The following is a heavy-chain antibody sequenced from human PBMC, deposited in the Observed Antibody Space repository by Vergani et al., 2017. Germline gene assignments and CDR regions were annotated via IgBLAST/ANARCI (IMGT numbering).Heavy chain of an antibody. CDR1: GYTFTSYA. Sequence: QVQLVQSGSELKKPGASVKVSCKASGYTFTSYAMNWVRQAPGQGLEWMGWINTNTGNPTYAQGFKGRFVFSLDTSVSTAYLQFSSLKAEDTAVYYCARDSRTTYYDILTGSRPYYYYGMDVWGQGTTVTVSS. J-gene: IGHJ6*02. CDR3: ARDSRTTYYDILTGSRPYYYYGMDV. D-gene: IGHD3-9*01. V-gene: IGHV7-4-1*02. CDR2: INTNTGNP.